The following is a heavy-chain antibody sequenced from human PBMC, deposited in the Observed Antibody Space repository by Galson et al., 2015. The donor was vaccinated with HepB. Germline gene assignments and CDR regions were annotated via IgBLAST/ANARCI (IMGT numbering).Heavy chain of an antibody. CDR3: ARHGGYDSGYHDWFDP. J-gene: IGHJ5*02. V-gene: IGHV5-10-1*01. CDR2: IDPHDSYT. D-gene: IGHD3-3*01. CDR1: GYRFNTYW. Sequence: QSGAEVKKPGESLRISCKGSGYRFNTYWNSWVRQMPGKGLEWMGRIDPHDSYTNYSPSFEGHVIISADMSIATVYLQWTSLKASDTAMYYCARHGGYDSGYHDWFDPWGQGTLVTVSS.